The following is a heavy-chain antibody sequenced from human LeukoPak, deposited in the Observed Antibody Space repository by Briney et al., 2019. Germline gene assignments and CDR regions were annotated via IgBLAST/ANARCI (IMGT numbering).Heavy chain of an antibody. CDR2: IYYSGST. CDR1: GDSISSYY. V-gene: IGHV4-59*08. D-gene: IGHD7-27*01. Sequence: PSETLSLTCTVSGDSISSYYWSWIRQPPGKGLEWIGYIYYSGSTNYNPSLKSRVTISVDTSKNQFSLRLSSVTAADTAVYYCARQAYWGKGDYWGQGTLVTVSS. J-gene: IGHJ4*02. CDR3: ARQAYWGKGDY.